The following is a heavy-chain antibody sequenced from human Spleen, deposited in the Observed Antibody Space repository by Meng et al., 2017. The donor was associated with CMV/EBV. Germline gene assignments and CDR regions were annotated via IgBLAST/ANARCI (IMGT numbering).Heavy chain of an antibody. Sequence: GGSLRLSCAASGFTFSSYSMNWVRQAPGKGLEWVSSISSSSSYIYYADSVKGRFTISRDNAKNSLYLQMNSLRAEDTAVYYCASGGYCSSTSCYDAFDIWGQGTMVTVSS. CDR2: ISSSSSYI. CDR1: GFTFSSYS. D-gene: IGHD2-2*01. J-gene: IGHJ3*02. CDR3: ASGGYCSSTSCYDAFDI. V-gene: IGHV3-21*04.